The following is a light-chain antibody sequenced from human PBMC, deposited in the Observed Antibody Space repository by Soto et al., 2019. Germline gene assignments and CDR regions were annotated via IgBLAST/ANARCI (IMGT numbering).Light chain of an antibody. CDR1: QSLSTRS. Sequence: DIVMTQSPLSLPVTPGEPASISCRTSQSLSTRSLAWYQQKPGQAPSLLIYEASTRAPGTPDRFSGSGSGTDFTLTVSRLEPEDFAVYYCQQYGRSVGFGQGTKVE. V-gene: IGKV3-20*01. J-gene: IGKJ1*01. CDR3: QQYGRSVG. CDR2: EAS.